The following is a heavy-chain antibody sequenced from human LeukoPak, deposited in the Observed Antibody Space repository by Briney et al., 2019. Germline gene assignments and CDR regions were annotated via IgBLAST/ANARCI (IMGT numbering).Heavy chain of an antibody. D-gene: IGHD3-3*02. CDR1: GDGVSSNSAA. CDR3: ARELEAQTSYYVMDV. J-gene: IGHJ6*02. V-gene: IGHV6-1*01. CDR2: TYYRSKWFN. Sequence: SQTLSLTCAISGDGVSSNSAAWNWIRQSPSRGLEWLGRTYYRSKWFNDYAISVKSRITINPDAPKNQFSLQLNSVTPEDTAVYYCARELEAQTSYYVMDVWGQGTTVTVSS.